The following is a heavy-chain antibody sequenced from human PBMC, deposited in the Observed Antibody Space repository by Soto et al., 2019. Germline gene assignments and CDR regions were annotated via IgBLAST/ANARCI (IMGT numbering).Heavy chain of an antibody. CDR2: ISYDGSNT. V-gene: IGHV3-30-3*01. Sequence: QVQLVESGGGVVQPGRSLRLCCAASRFTFSSYAMHWVRQAPGKGLEWVAVISYDGSNTYYADSVKGRFTISRDNSKNTLYLQMNSLRAEDTAVYYCARDLGAYSSSGRYYYGMDVWGQGTTVTVSS. CDR1: RFTFSSYA. J-gene: IGHJ6*02. D-gene: IGHD6-13*01. CDR3: ARDLGAYSSSGRYYYGMDV.